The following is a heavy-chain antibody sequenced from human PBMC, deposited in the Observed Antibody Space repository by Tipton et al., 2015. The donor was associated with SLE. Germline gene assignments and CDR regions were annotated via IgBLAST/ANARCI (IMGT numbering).Heavy chain of an antibody. V-gene: IGHV1-69*01. Sequence: QLVQSGAEVKKPGSSVKVSCKASGGTFSSYAISWVRQAPGQGLEWMGGIISIFGTPRYAAKFQGRVTITADESTSTAYMELSSLRSEDTAVYYCATNWGGADPTIFGVVAYYWGQGTLVTVSS. CDR1: GGTFSSYA. D-gene: IGHD3-3*01. CDR3: ATNWGGADPTIFGVVAYY. CDR2: IISIFGTP. J-gene: IGHJ4*02.